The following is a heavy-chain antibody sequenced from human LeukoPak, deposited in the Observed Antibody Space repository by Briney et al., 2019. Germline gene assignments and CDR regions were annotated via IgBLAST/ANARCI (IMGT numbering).Heavy chain of an antibody. Sequence: SETLSLTCTVSGGSISSSSYYWGWIRQPPGKGLEYIGTIYHSGSTYYNPSLKSRVTISVDTSKNQFSLKVRSVTAADTAVYYCARVYSGNYCDYWGQGTLVTVSS. CDR2: IYHSGST. J-gene: IGHJ4*02. V-gene: IGHV4-39*01. CDR3: ARVYSGNYCDY. CDR1: GGSISSSSYY. D-gene: IGHD1-26*01.